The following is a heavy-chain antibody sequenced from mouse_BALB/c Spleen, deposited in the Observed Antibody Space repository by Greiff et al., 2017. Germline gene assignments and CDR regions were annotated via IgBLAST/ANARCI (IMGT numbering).Heavy chain of an antibody. Sequence: QVQLQQPGAELVKPGTSVKLSCKASGYNFTSYWINWVKLRPGQGLEWIGDIYPGIGSTNYNEKFKSKATLTVDTSSSTAYMQLSRLASEDSALYYCAKDGNYVDWYFDVWGAGTTVTVSS. D-gene: IGHD2-1*01. J-gene: IGHJ1*01. CDR3: AKDGNYVDWYFDV. CDR1: GYNFTSYW. V-gene: IGHV1-55*01. CDR2: IYPGIGST.